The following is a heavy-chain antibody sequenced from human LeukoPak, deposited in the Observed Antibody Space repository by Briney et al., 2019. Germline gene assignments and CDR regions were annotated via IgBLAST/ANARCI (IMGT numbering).Heavy chain of an antibody. Sequence: PGGSLRLSCAASGFTFSSYAISWVRQAPGKGLEWVSAISGSGGSTYYADSAKGRFTISRDNSKNTLYLQMNSLRAEDTAVYYCTISPGRTMIVVRDSYFDYWGQGALVTVSS. CDR2: ISGSGGST. J-gene: IGHJ4*02. D-gene: IGHD3-22*01. CDR3: TISPGRTMIVVRDSYFDY. CDR1: GFTFSSYA. V-gene: IGHV3-23*01.